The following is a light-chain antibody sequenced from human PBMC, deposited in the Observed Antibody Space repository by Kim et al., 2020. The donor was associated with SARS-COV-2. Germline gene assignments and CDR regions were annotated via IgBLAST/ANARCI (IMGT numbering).Light chain of an antibody. Sequence: GQSITISCPGTSSDVGGYHYVSWYQQHPGKAPKLIIYDVSNRPSGVSNRFSGSKSGNTASLTISGLQAEDEADYYCSSYTSSSTRVFGGGTQLTVL. CDR3: SSYTSSSTRV. V-gene: IGLV2-14*03. J-gene: IGLJ3*02. CDR2: DVS. CDR1: SSDVGGYHY.